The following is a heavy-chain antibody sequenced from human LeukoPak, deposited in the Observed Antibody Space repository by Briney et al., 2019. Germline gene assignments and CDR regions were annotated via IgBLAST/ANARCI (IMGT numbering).Heavy chain of an antibody. CDR1: GDSISDSYY. CDR3: ARVIRRGFGEIFIDY. CDR2: INTSGSA. V-gene: IGHV4-4*07. J-gene: IGHJ4*02. Sequence: SETLSLTCIVSGDSISDSYYWIWIRQPAGKGLEWIGRINTSGSAHYNPSLGSRVTMSVDTSKNQFSLKLSSVTAADTAIYYCARVIRRGFGEIFIDYWGQGTLVTVSS. D-gene: IGHD3-10*01.